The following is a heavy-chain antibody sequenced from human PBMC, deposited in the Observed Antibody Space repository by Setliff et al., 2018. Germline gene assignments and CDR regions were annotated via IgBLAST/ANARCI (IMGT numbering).Heavy chain of an antibody. CDR3: AREGVDSRSSTDYRYYMDV. Sequence: GASVKVSCKASGGTFNSYAISWVRQAPGQGLEWMGGIIPIFGTTNYAQKFQGRATIITDESTSTAYMELSSLRSEDTAVYYCAREGVDSRSSTDYRYYMDVWGKGTTVTGSS. CDR1: GGTFNSYA. CDR2: IIPIFGTT. V-gene: IGHV1-69*05. J-gene: IGHJ6*03. D-gene: IGHD6-6*01.